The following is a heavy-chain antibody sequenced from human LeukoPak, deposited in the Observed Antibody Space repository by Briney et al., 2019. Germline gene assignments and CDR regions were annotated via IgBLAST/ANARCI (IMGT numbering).Heavy chain of an antibody. CDR3: AKDSLYGSGSYYY. CDR1: GVTFSSYA. CDR2: ISGSGGST. V-gene: IGHV3-23*01. J-gene: IGHJ4*02. D-gene: IGHD3-10*01. Sequence: GGSLRLSCAASGVTFSSYAMSWVRQAPGKGLEWVSAISGSGGSTYYADSVKGRFTISRDNSKNTLYLQMNSLRAEDTAVYYCAKDSLYGSGSYYYWGQGTLVTVSS.